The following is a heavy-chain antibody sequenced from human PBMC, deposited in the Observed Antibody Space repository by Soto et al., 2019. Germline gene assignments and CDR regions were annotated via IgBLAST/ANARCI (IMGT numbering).Heavy chain of an antibody. D-gene: IGHD3-22*01. Sequence: PGESLKIACKGSGYSFTSYWLSWVRQMPGKGLEWMGRIDPSDSYTNYSPSFQGHVTISADKSISTAYLQWSSLKASDTAMYYCARKYYYDSSGVNWFDPWGQGTLVTVSS. V-gene: IGHV5-10-1*01. CDR1: GYSFTSYW. CDR3: ARKYYYDSSGVNWFDP. CDR2: IDPSDSYT. J-gene: IGHJ5*02.